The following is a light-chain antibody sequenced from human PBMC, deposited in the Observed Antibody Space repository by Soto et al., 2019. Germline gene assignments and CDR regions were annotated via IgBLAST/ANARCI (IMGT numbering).Light chain of an antibody. CDR1: QSVDSNY. Sequence: VLTRSPGTLSMTPGEEVKLSCRASQSVDSNYLAWYQQNPGQTPRLIIYGASGRADGIPHRFSGSGFGTDFTLTISKVEPEDFAVYYCQQYGTPRSVTSAQRARLEI. CDR3: QQYGTPRSVT. CDR2: GAS. V-gene: IGKV3-20*01. J-gene: IGKJ5*01.